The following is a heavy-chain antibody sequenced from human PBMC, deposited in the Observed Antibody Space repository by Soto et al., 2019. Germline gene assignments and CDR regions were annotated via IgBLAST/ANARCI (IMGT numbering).Heavy chain of an antibody. CDR1: GCSISSGGYY. CDR3: ASRCSGGSCYSGPFDY. V-gene: IGHV4-31*03. CDR2: IYYSGST. J-gene: IGHJ4*02. D-gene: IGHD2-15*01. Sequence: SETLSLTCTFSGCSISSGGYYWSWIRQHPGKGLEWIGYIYYSGSTYYNPSLKSRVTISVDTSKNQFSLKLSSVTAADTAVYYCASRCSGGSCYSGPFDYWGQGTLVTVSS.